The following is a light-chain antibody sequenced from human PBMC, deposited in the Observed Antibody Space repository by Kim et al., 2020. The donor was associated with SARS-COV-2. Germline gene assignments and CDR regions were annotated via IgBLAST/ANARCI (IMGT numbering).Light chain of an antibody. J-gene: IGKJ5*01. CDR2: GAS. CDR1: QSVNSVY. Sequence: EIVLTQSPGTLSLSPRERATLSCGASQSVNSVYLAWYQQKPGQAPRLLIYGASSRATGIPDRFSGSGSGTDFTLTISRVEPEDFAVYYCQQYAGSPPITFGQGTRLEIK. CDR3: QQYAGSPPIT. V-gene: IGKV3-20*01.